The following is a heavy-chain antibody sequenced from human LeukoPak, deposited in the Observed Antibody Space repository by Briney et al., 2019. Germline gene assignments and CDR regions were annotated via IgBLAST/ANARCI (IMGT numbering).Heavy chain of an antibody. D-gene: IGHD5-18*01. Sequence: PGGSLRLSCAASGFTFSSYSMNWVRQAPGKGLEWVSSISSSSSYIYYADSVKGRFTISRDNSKNTLYLQMNSLRAEDTAVHYCARDYRGYSYGYTDYWGQGTLVTVSS. CDR1: GFTFSSYS. CDR2: ISSSSSYI. J-gene: IGHJ4*02. V-gene: IGHV3-21*01. CDR3: ARDYRGYSYGYTDY.